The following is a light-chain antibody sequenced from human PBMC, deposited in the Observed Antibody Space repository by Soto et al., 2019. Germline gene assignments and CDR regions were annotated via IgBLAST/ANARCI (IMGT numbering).Light chain of an antibody. CDR2: GAS. CDR3: QQYDNLLFT. V-gene: IGKV1-33*01. J-gene: IGKJ3*01. CDR1: QGISNS. Sequence: DIQMTQSPSSLCASVGDRVTITCQASQGISNSLNWYQQKPGKAPKLLIYGASNLETGVPSRFSGSGSGTHFTFTISTLQPEDAATYYCQQYDNLLFTFGPGTTVAIK.